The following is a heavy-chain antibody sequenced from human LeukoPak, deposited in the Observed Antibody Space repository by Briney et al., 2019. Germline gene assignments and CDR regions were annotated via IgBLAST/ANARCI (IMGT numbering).Heavy chain of an antibody. CDR2: INHSGST. V-gene: IGHV4-34*01. J-gene: IGHJ4*02. CDR1: GGSFSGYS. Sequence: SETLSLTCAVYGGSFSGYSWSWIRQPPGKGLEWIGEINHSGSTNYNPSLKSRVTISVDTSKNQFSLKLSSVTAADTAVYYCARDYGDYWGQGTLVTVSS. CDR3: ARDYGDY.